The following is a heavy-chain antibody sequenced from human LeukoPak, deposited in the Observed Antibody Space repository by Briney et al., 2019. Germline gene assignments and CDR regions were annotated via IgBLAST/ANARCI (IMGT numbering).Heavy chain of an antibody. D-gene: IGHD4-17*01. CDR3: ARVYGDYIGY. Sequence: GASVKVSCKASGGTFSSYAISWVRHAPGQGLEWMGRIIPILGIANYAQKFQGRVTITADKSTSTAYMELSSLRSEDTAVYYCARVYGDYIGYWGQGTLVTVSS. J-gene: IGHJ4*02. CDR1: GGTFSSYA. V-gene: IGHV1-69*04. CDR2: IIPILGIA.